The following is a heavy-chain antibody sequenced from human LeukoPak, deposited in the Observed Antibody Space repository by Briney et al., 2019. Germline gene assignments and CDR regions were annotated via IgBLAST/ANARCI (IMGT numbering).Heavy chain of an antibody. J-gene: IGHJ1*01. CDR3: ARGGAARLHFQN. V-gene: IGHV4-59*01. CDR1: GGSISTYY. Sequence: SETLSLTCTVSGGSISTYYWSWIRQPPGKGLEWIGYIYYSGSTNYNPSLQSRVTISVDTSKNQFSLNLNSVTAADTAVYYCARGGAARLHFQNWGQGTLVTVSS. D-gene: IGHD6-6*01. CDR2: IYYSGST.